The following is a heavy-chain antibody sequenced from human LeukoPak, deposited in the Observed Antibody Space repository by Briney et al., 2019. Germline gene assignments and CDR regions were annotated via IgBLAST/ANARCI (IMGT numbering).Heavy chain of an antibody. CDR1: GFTFSSYW. D-gene: IGHD3-3*01. CDR3: AREVNYDFWSGYYGYFDY. V-gene: IGHV3-7*01. CDR2: IRQDGSEK. J-gene: IGHJ4*02. Sequence: GGSLRLSCAASGFTFSSYWMSWVRQAPGKGLEWVANIRQDGSEKYYVDSVKGRFTISRDNAKNSLYLQMNSLRAEDTAVYYCAREVNYDFWSGYYGYFDYWGQGTLVTVSS.